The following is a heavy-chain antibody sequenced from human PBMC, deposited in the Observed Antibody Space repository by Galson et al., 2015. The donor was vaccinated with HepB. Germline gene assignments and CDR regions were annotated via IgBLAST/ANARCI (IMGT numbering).Heavy chain of an antibody. Sequence: SLRLSCAASGFTFSSYWMHWVRQAPGKGLVWVSRINSDGSSTSYADSVKGRFTISRDNAKNTLYLQMNSLRAEDTAVYYCARDLFRPSSTSCYALWGQGTTVTVSS. CDR2: INSDGSST. CDR1: GFTFSSYW. CDR3: ARDLFRPSSTSCYAL. J-gene: IGHJ6*02. V-gene: IGHV3-74*01. D-gene: IGHD2-2*01.